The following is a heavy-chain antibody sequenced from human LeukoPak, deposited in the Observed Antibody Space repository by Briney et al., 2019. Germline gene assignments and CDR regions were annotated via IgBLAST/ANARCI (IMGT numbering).Heavy chain of an antibody. Sequence: SETLSLTCTVSGGSISSNNYFWGWIRQHPGKGLEWIGYIYYSGSTYYNPSLKSRVTISVDTSKNQFSLKLSSVTAADTAVYYCARDLEDSSTTAHAFDIWGQGTMVTVSS. V-gene: IGHV4-31*03. CDR3: ARDLEDSSTTAHAFDI. D-gene: IGHD2-2*01. CDR1: GGSISSNNYF. J-gene: IGHJ3*02. CDR2: IYYSGST.